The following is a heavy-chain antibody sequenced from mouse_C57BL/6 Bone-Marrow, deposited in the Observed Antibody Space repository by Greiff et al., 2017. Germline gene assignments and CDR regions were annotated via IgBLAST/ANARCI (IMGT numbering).Heavy chain of an antibody. D-gene: IGHD1-1*02. Sequence: VQLQQPGAELVKPGASVKLSCKASGYTFTSYWMRWVKQRPGQGLEWIGMIYPNSGSTNYNEKFKSKATLTVDKSSSTAYMKLSSLTSEDSAVYYCARSRSYGGGFAYWGQGTLVTVSA. CDR1: GYTFTSYW. V-gene: IGHV1-64*01. CDR3: ARSRSYGGGFAY. J-gene: IGHJ3*01. CDR2: IYPNSGST.